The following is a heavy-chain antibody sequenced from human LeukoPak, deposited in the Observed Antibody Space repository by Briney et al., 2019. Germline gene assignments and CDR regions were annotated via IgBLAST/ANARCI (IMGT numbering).Heavy chain of an antibody. CDR3: AGGRDGYNFVDY. D-gene: IGHD5-24*01. CDR1: ADTFACNC. J-gene: IGHJ4*02. Sequence: ASVKVSCKASADTFACNCMHWVRQAPGQGLEWMGWINPNSGGTNYAQKFQGRVTMTRDTSISTAYMELSRLRSDDTAVYYCAGGRDGYNFVDYWGQGTLVTVSS. V-gene: IGHV1-2*02. CDR2: INPNSGGT.